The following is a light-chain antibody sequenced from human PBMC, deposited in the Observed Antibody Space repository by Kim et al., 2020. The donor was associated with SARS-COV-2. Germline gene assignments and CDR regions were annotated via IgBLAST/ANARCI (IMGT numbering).Light chain of an antibody. CDR2: GAS. CDR1: QSVSST. Sequence: EIVMTQSPATLSVSPGERATLSCRASQSVSSTFAWYQQKPGQAPRLLIYGASTRATGVPARFSGSGSGTEFTLTISSLQSEDFALYYCQQYNNWPPWTFGQGTKVDSK. J-gene: IGKJ1*01. CDR3: QQYNNWPPWT. V-gene: IGKV3-15*01.